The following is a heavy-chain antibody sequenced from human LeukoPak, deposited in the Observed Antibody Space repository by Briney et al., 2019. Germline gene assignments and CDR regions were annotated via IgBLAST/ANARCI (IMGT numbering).Heavy chain of an antibody. Sequence: PGGSLRLSCAASGFTFDDYAMHWVRQAPGKGLGWVSLISWDGGSTHYADSVEGRFTISRDNRENSLYLQMNSLRPEDTALYYCAKDRAARGRGNYFYMDVWGKGTTVTVSS. CDR3: AKDRAARGRGNYFYMDV. V-gene: IGHV3-43D*03. CDR1: GFTFDDYA. CDR2: ISWDGGST. J-gene: IGHJ6*03. D-gene: IGHD2/OR15-2a*01.